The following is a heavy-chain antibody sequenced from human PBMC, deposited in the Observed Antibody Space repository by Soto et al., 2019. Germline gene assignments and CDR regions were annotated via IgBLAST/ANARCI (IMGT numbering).Heavy chain of an antibody. Sequence: ELQLLESGGGLVQPGGSLRLSCIASGFTFSSYAMTWVRQAPGKGLEWVSDISGSGGITYYADSVKGRFTISRDNSKNTLNLQMNSLRADDTAVYHCARARRGAPYYYTMDLWGQGTTVTVSS. CDR2: ISGSGGIT. CDR1: GFTFSSYA. J-gene: IGHJ6*02. D-gene: IGHD3-10*01. V-gene: IGHV3-23*01. CDR3: ARARRGAPYYYTMDL.